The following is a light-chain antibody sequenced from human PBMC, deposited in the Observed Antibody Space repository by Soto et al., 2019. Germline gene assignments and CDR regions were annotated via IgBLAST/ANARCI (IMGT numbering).Light chain of an antibody. CDR2: AAS. CDR1: QGISRR. CDR3: QQGNSFPLT. Sequence: DIQMPQSPSSVAASVGDRVTITCRARQGISRRLGWYQQKPGKAPNILIYAASNLQSEVPSRFSGSVSETDLTLNIGSLQPEECATYYCQQGNSFPLTCGGGTKVEI. V-gene: IGKV1-12*01. J-gene: IGKJ4*01.